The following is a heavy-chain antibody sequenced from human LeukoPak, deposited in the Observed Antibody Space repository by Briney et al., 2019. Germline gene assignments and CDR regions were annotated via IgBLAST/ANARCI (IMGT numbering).Heavy chain of an antibody. Sequence: GRSLRLSCAASGSTFSSYGMHWVRQAPGKGLEWVAVIWYDGSNKYYADSVKGRFTISRDNSKNTLYLQMNSLRAEDTAVYYCAKELSSGWYYFDYWGQGTLVTVSS. J-gene: IGHJ4*02. CDR3: AKELSSGWYYFDY. V-gene: IGHV3-33*06. CDR1: GSTFSSYG. D-gene: IGHD6-19*01. CDR2: IWYDGSNK.